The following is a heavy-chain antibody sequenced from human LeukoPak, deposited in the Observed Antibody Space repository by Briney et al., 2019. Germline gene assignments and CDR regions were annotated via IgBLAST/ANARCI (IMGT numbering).Heavy chain of an antibody. CDR1: GFTFSSYG. D-gene: IGHD3-3*01. V-gene: IGHV3-30*03. Sequence: GGSLRLSCAASGFTFSSYGMHWVRQAPGKGLEWVAVISYDGSNKYYADSVKGRFTISRDNSKNTLYLQMNSLRAEDTAVYYCARGQKKRYYDFWSGYSPPGHYWGQGTLVTVSS. J-gene: IGHJ4*02. CDR3: ARGQKKRYYDFWSGYSPPGHY. CDR2: ISYDGSNK.